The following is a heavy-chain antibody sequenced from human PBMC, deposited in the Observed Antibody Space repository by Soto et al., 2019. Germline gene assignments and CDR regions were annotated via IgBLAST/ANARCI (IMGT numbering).Heavy chain of an antibody. CDR2: IDSSSGTI. CDR3: AREDGDLNWFAP. Sequence: EVQLVESGGGLVQPGGSLRLSCAASGFTFSSYSMNWVRQAPGKGLEWVSYIDSSSGTIYYADSVKGRFTISRDNGKNSLYLQMNSLRDEDTAVYYCAREDGDLNWFAPWGQGTLVTVSS. D-gene: IGHD4-17*01. V-gene: IGHV3-48*02. J-gene: IGHJ5*02. CDR1: GFTFSSYS.